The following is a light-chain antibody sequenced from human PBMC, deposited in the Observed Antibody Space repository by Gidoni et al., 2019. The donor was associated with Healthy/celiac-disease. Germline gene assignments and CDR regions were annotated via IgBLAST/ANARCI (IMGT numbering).Light chain of an antibody. CDR2: EVS. CDR1: SSDVGGYNY. J-gene: IGLJ2*01. V-gene: IGLV2-8*01. CDR3: SSYAGRNNLV. Sequence: QSALTQPPSASGSPGQSVTISCTGTSSDVGGYNYVSWYQQHPGKAPKLMIHEVSKRPSGVPDRCSGSKSGNTASLTVTGLQAEDEAAYYCSSYAGRNNLVFGGGTKLTVL.